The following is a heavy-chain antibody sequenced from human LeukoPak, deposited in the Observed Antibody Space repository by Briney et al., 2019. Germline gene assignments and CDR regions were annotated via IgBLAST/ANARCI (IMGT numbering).Heavy chain of an antibody. CDR2: ISAYNGNT. J-gene: IGHJ4*02. D-gene: IGHD1-26*01. CDR3: AREPQWELTGGFDY. V-gene: IGHV1-18*01. CDR1: GYTFSSYG. Sequence: ASVKVSCKASGYTFSSYGISWVRQAPGQGLEWMGWISAYNGNTNYAQKLQGTVTMSTDTSTSTAYMELRSLRSDDTAVYCCAREPQWELTGGFDYWGQGTLVTVSS.